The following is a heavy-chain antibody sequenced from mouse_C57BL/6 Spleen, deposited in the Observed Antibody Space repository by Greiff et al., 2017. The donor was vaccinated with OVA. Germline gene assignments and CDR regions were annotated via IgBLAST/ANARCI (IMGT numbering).Heavy chain of an antibody. D-gene: IGHD3-3*01. Sequence: VQLQQSGAELVKPGASVKLSCTASGFNIKDYYMHWVKQRTEQGLEWIGRIDPEDGETKYAPKCQGKATITADTSSNTAYLQLSSLTSEDTAVYYCARLGGFAYWGQGTLVTVSA. CDR2: IDPEDGET. CDR1: GFNIKDYY. V-gene: IGHV14-2*01. CDR3: ARLGGFAY. J-gene: IGHJ3*01.